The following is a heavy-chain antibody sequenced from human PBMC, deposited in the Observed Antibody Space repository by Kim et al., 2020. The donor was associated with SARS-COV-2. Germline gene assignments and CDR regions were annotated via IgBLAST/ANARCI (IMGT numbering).Heavy chain of an antibody. J-gene: IGHJ3*02. V-gene: IGHV1-69*13. D-gene: IGHD3-22*01. CDR3: AREGVYYYDSSGYYYQGARAFDI. CDR1: GGTFSSYA. Sequence: SVKVSCKASGGTFSSYAISWVRQAPGQGLEWMGGIIPIFGTAKYAQKFQGRVTITADESTSTAYMELSSLRSADTAVYYCAREGVYYYDSSGYYYQGARAFDIWGQGTMVTVSS. CDR2: IIPIFGTA.